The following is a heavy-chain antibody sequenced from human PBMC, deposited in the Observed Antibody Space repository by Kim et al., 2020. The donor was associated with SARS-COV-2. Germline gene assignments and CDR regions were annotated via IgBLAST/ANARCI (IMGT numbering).Heavy chain of an antibody. CDR3: AREKTYYDYVWGSTTYYGMDD. CDR1: GYTFTSYD. D-gene: IGHD3-16*01. V-gene: IGHV1-8*01. Sequence: ASVKVSCKASGYTFTSYDINWVRQATGQGLEWMGWMNPNSGNTGYAQKFQGRVTMTRNTSISTAYMELSSLRSEDTAVYYCAREKTYYDYVWGSTTYYGMDDWGQGTTVTVSS. J-gene: IGHJ6*02. CDR2: MNPNSGNT.